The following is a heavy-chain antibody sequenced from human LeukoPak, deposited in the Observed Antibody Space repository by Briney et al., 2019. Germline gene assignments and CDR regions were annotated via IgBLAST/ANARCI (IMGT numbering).Heavy chain of an antibody. CDR1: GYTFTVYY. CDR3: ARQTGDSPLYYFDY. V-gene: IGHV1-2*06. D-gene: IGHD7-27*01. J-gene: IGHJ4*02. Sequence: ASVKVSCKASGYTFTVYYMHWVRQAPGQGLEWMGRINPNSGGTNYAQKFQGRVTMTRDTSISTAYMELSRLRSDDTAVYYCARQTGDSPLYYFDYWGQGTLVTVSS. CDR2: INPNSGGT.